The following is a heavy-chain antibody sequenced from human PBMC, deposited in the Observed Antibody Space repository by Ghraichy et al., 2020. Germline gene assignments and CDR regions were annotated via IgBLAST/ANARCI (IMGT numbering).Heavy chain of an antibody. CDR3: ARDPATIVAPDYFDY. CDR1: RYPFTTSY. V-gene: IGHV1-2*02. D-gene: IGHD5-12*01. Sequence: ASVKVSCKISRYPFTTSYTHSVRLSPLLLLEWMGWINPNSGGTNYAQKFQGRVTMTRDTSISTAYMELSRLRSDDTAVYYCARDPATIVAPDYFDYWGQGTLVTAAS. J-gene: IGHJ4*02. CDR2: INPNSGGT.